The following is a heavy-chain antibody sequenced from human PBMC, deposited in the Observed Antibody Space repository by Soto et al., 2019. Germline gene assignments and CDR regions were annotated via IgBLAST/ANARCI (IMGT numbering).Heavy chain of an antibody. Sequence: EVQLLESGGGLVQPGGSLRLSCAASGFTFSTYAMNWVRQAPGKGLEWVSGISGSGDSTYYADSVKGRFTVSRDNSKNTRYLQMNSLRAEDTAVFYCAKERSSGWSLDYWGKGTLVTVSS. CDR1: GFTFSTYA. CDR2: ISGSGDST. J-gene: IGHJ4*02. V-gene: IGHV3-23*01. D-gene: IGHD6-19*01. CDR3: AKERSSGWSLDY.